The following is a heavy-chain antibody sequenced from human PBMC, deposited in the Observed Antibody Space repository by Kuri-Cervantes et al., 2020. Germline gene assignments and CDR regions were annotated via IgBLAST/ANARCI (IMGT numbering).Heavy chain of an antibody. Sequence: SLKISRAASGFTFDDYAMHWVRQAPGKGLEWVSGISWNSGSIGYADSVKGRFTISRDNAKNSLYLQMNSLRTEDTALYYCAKGRDYYGSWSYESSVDYWGQGTLVTVSS. CDR3: AKGRDYYGSWSYESSVDY. J-gene: IGHJ4*02. V-gene: IGHV3-9*01. D-gene: IGHD3-10*01. CDR1: GFTFDDYA. CDR2: ISWNSGSI.